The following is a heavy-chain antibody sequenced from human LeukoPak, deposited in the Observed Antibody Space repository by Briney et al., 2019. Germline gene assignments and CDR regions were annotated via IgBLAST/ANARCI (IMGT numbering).Heavy chain of an antibody. CDR2: ISYSGST. J-gene: IGHJ3*02. V-gene: IGHV4-59*11. CDR1: GGSISSHY. D-gene: IGHD3-22*01. Sequence: SETLSLTCTVSGGSISSHYWSWIRQPPGKGLEWIGCISYSGSTNYNPSLKSRVTITVDTPKKQFSLKLSSVTAADTAVYYCARDTYSYDTSGDAFDIWGQGTMVTVSS. CDR3: ARDTYSYDTSGDAFDI.